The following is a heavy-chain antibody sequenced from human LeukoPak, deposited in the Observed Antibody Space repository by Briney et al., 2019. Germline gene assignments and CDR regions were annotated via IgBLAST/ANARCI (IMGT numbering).Heavy chain of an antibody. Sequence: GGSLRLSCGASGFTFSSYGLHWVRQAPGKGLEWVAVISYDGSNKYYADSVKGRFTISRDNSKNTLYLQMNSLRAEDTAVYYCAKFAGGYKKSPFDYWGQGTLVTVSS. V-gene: IGHV3-30*18. CDR1: GFTFSSYG. D-gene: IGHD5-24*01. J-gene: IGHJ4*02. CDR2: ISYDGSNK. CDR3: AKFAGGYKKSPFDY.